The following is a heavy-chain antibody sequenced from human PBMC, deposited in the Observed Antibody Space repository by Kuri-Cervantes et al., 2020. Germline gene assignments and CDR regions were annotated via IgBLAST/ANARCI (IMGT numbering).Heavy chain of an antibody. CDR1: GFTFSSYA. Sequence: ETLSLTCAASGFTFSSYAMSWVRQAPGKGLEWVSSISGSGGSTYYADSVKGRFTISRDNSKNTLYLRMNSLRAEDTAVYYCARDPRSRGYFDYWGQGTLVTVSS. CDR3: ARDPRSRGYFDY. CDR2: ISGSGGST. V-gene: IGHV3-23*01. D-gene: IGHD3-10*01. J-gene: IGHJ4*02.